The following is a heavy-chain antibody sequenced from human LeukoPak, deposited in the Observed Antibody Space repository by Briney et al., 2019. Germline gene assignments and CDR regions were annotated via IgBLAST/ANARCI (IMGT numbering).Heavy chain of an antibody. CDR1: GFIFNNYA. D-gene: IGHD5-18*01. Sequence: GGSLRLSCAGSGFIFNNYAMHWVRQPPGKGLEWVSGISWNSGSIDYADSAEGRFTISRDNAKNSLYLQMNSLRAEDTAVYYCARDAVDTANAVWGQGTTVTVSS. CDR3: ARDAVDTANAV. J-gene: IGHJ6*02. CDR2: ISWNSGSI. V-gene: IGHV3-9*01.